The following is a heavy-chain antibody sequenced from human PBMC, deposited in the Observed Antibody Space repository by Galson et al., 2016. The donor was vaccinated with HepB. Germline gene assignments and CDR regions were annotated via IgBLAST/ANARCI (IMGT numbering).Heavy chain of an antibody. CDR2: ISYDGSNR. CDR3: ARDMHRPYYYDSSGYGDMGYYFDY. Sequence: SLRLSCAASGFTFSSYAMHWVRQAPGKGLEWVAVISYDGSNRYYADSVKGRFTISRDNSKNTLYLQMNSLRAEDTAVYYCARDMHRPYYYDSSGYGDMGYYFDYWGQGTLVTVSS. V-gene: IGHV3-30-3*01. J-gene: IGHJ4*02. D-gene: IGHD3-22*01. CDR1: GFTFSSYA.